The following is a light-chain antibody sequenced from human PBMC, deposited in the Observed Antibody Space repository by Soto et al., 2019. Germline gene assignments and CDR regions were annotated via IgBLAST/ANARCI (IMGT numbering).Light chain of an antibody. CDR2: DAS. CDR3: QQRRDWPRT. CDR1: XXLNNY. V-gene: IGKV3-11*01. Sequence: EIVLTQSPATLSLSPGDRATLSCRAXXXLNNYLVWYQHKPGQAPRLLIYDASNRATGIPARFSGSGSGTDFTLSISSLQPEDFGVYYCQQRRDWPRTFGGGTKLEIK. J-gene: IGKJ4*01.